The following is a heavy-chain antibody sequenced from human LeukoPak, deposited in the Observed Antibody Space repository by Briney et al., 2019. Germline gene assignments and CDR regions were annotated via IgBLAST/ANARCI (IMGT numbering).Heavy chain of an antibody. V-gene: IGHV3-30*02. CDR2: IRYDGSNK. J-gene: IGHJ4*02. CDR3: AEDPTVTMGPHYFDY. D-gene: IGHD4-17*01. CDR1: GFIFSNYA. Sequence: GGSLRLSCAASGFIFSNYAMHWVRQAPGKGLEWVTFIRYDGSNKYYAESVKGRFTISRDNSKNTLYLQMNSLRAEDTAVYYCAEDPTVTMGPHYFDYWGQGTLVTVSS.